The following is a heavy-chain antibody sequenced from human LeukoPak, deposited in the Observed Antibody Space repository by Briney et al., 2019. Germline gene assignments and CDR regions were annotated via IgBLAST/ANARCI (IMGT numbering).Heavy chain of an antibody. CDR1: GGSISSYY. J-gene: IGHJ4*02. D-gene: IGHD6-19*01. Sequence: SETLSLTCTVSGGSISSYYWSWIRQLPGKGLEWIGYIYYSGSTNYNPSLKSRVTISVDTSKNQFSLKLSSVTAADTAVYYCAREGQWLPGFDYWGQGTLVTVSS. V-gene: IGHV4-59*01. CDR2: IYYSGST. CDR3: AREGQWLPGFDY.